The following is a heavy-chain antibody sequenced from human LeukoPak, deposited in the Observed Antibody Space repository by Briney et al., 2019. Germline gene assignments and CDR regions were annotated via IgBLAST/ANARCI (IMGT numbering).Heavy chain of an antibody. D-gene: IGHD1-26*01. V-gene: IGHV3-33*01. CDR3: ARDRAVRDLDH. Sequence: GGSLRLSCAASGLTFSTSGMHWVRQAPGKGLEWLAMIWSDGSNKYYADSVKGRFTISRDNSKSTVSLQMNSLRAEESAVYYCARDRAVRDLDHWGQGTLVTVSS. J-gene: IGHJ4*02. CDR2: IWSDGSNK. CDR1: GLTFSTSG.